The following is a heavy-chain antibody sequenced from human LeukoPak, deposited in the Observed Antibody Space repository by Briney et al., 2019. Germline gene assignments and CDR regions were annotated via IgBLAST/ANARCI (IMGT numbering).Heavy chain of an antibody. J-gene: IGHJ4*02. CDR3: ARDGYYSSGTYFVS. V-gene: IGHV3-30*09. Sequence: GGSLRLSCIASGFTITSYAMHWVRQAPGKGLDWVAVISSDGNSKFCADSVKGRFAISRDNSKNTLYLQMNSLRAEDTAVYYCARDGYYSSGTYFVSWGQGTLVTVSS. CDR1: GFTITSYA. D-gene: IGHD3-10*01. CDR2: ISSDGNSK.